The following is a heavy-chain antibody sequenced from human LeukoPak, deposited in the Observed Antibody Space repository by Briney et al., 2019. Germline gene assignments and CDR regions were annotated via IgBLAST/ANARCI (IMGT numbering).Heavy chain of an antibody. J-gene: IGHJ3*02. Sequence: PSETLSLTCAVSGGSISSSNWWSWVRQPPGKGLEWIGEIYHSGSTNYNPSLKSRVTISLDTSKNQFSLKLSSVTAADTAVYYCARNYYDTSALGAFDIWGQGTMVTVSS. CDR1: GGSISSSNW. D-gene: IGHD3-22*01. CDR3: ARNYYDTSALGAFDI. V-gene: IGHV4-4*02. CDR2: IYHSGST.